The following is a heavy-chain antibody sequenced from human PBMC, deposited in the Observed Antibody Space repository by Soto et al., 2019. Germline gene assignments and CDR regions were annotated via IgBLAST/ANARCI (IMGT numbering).Heavy chain of an antibody. CDR2: IIPIFGTA. CDR1: GGTFSSYA. Sequence: SVKDWCKASGGTFSSYAISWVRQAPAQGLEWMGGIIPIFGTANYAQKFQGRVTITADESTSTAYMELSSLRSEDTAVYYCARDCSSTSCPTFGFDIWGQGTMVTVSS. CDR3: ARDCSSTSCPTFGFDI. J-gene: IGHJ3*02. D-gene: IGHD2-2*01. V-gene: IGHV1-69*13.